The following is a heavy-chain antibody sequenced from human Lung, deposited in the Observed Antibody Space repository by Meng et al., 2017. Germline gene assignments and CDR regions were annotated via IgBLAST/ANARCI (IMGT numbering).Heavy chain of an antibody. V-gene: IGHV4-34*01. CDR3: ARGPTTMAHDFDY. Sequence: QEQYQTLCAILLQPSATLSIAWCGSGGSFRDYYWGWIRQLPGKGLEWIGEINHSGSTNYNPSLESRATISVDTSQNNLSLKLSSVTAADSAVYYCARGPTTMAHDFDYWGQGTLVTVSS. J-gene: IGHJ4*02. D-gene: IGHD4-11*01. CDR1: GGSFRDYY. CDR2: INHSGST.